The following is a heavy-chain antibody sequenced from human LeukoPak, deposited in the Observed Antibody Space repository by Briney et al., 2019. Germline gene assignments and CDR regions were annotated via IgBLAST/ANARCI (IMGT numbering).Heavy chain of an antibody. V-gene: IGHV3-23*01. Sequence: GGSLRLSCAVSGITLSNYGMSWVRQAPGKGLEWVAGISDSGGRTNYADSVKGRFTVSRDNPKNTLYLQMNSLRAEDTAVYFCARRGVVIRVILIGFHKEAYYFDSWGQGALVTVSS. CDR1: GITLSNYG. J-gene: IGHJ4*02. CDR2: ISDSGGRT. CDR3: ARRGVVIRVILIGFHKEAYYFDS. D-gene: IGHD3-9*01.